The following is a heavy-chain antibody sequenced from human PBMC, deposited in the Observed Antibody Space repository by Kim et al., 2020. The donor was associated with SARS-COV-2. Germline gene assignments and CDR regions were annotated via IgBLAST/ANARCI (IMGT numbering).Heavy chain of an antibody. CDR1: GLTFSKAW. Sequence: GGSLRLSCAASGLTFSKAWMSWVRQAPGKGLEWVGRIKSKTDGGTTDYGAPVKGRFTIPRDDSKNTLYLQMNSLKTEGIAVYYCTTDLRYCTNTNCYEVDYWGQGTRVTVSS. CDR3: TTDLRYCTNTNCYEVDY. CDR2: IKSKTDGGTT. V-gene: IGHV3-15*01. D-gene: IGHD2-2*01. J-gene: IGHJ4*02.